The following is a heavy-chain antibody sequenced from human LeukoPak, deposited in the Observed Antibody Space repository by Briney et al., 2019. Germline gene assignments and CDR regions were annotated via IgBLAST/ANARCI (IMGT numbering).Heavy chain of an antibody. V-gene: IGHV3-21*01. D-gene: IGHD1-26*01. CDR1: GFTFSSYS. J-gene: IGHJ4*02. CDR3: VVGATTFFDY. CDR2: ISSSSSYI. Sequence: GGSLRLSCAASGFTFSSYSMNWVRQAPGKGLEWVSSISSSSSYIYYADSVKGRFTISKDNAKNSLYLQMNSLRAEDTAVYYCVVGATTFFDYWGQGTLVTVSS.